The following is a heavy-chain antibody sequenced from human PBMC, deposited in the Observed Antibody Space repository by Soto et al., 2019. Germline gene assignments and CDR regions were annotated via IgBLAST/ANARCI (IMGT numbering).Heavy chain of an antibody. Sequence: QVQLVQSGAEVKKPGSSVEVSCKASGGTFSSYAISWVRQAPGQGLEWMGGIIPIFGTANYAQKFQGRVTITADKATSTAYMELSSLRSEDTAVYYCARDRFWSGYSLCWFDPWGQGTLVTVSS. D-gene: IGHD3-3*01. V-gene: IGHV1-69*06. J-gene: IGHJ5*02. CDR3: ARDRFWSGYSLCWFDP. CDR2: IIPIFGTA. CDR1: GGTFSSYA.